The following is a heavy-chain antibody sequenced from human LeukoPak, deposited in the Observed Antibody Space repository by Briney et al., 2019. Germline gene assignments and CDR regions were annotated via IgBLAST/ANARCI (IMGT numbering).Heavy chain of an antibody. Sequence: PGGSLRLSCAASGFTFSSYAMNWVRQAPGKGLEWVSAISGSGGSTYYADSVKGRFTISRDNSKNTLYLQMNSLRAEDTAVYYCAKDSNRVFTVTATDYWGQGTLVTVSS. J-gene: IGHJ4*02. V-gene: IGHV3-23*01. D-gene: IGHD4-17*01. CDR2: ISGSGGST. CDR3: AKDSNRVFTVTATDY. CDR1: GFTFSSYA.